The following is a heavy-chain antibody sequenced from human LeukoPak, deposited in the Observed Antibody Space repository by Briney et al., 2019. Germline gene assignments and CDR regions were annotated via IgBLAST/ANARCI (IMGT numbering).Heavy chain of an antibody. D-gene: IGHD2-8*01. J-gene: IGHJ4*02. CDR1: GFTFSSYA. V-gene: IGHV3-30-3*01. CDR3: ARTTSGTFDY. CDR2: ISYDGSNK. Sequence: GGSLRLSCAASGFTFSSYAMHWVRQAPGKGLEWVAVISYDGSNKYYADSVKGRFTISRDNSKNTLYLQMNSLRAEDTAVYYRARTTSGTFDYWGQGTLVTVSS.